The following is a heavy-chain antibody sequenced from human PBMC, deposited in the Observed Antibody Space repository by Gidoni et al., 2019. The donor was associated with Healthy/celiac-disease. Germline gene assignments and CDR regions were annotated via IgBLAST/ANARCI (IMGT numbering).Heavy chain of an antibody. J-gene: IGHJ4*02. V-gene: IGHV3-23*01. Sequence: EVQLLESGVGLVQPGGSLRPSCAASGFPFSSYARSWVRQAPGKGLEWVSAISGSGGSTYDADSVKGRFTISRDNSKNTLYLQMNSLRAEDTAVYYCAMNAVAVAGTAPDYWGQGTLVTVSS. CDR2: ISGSGGST. CDR1: GFPFSSYA. D-gene: IGHD6-19*01. CDR3: AMNAVAVAGTAPDY.